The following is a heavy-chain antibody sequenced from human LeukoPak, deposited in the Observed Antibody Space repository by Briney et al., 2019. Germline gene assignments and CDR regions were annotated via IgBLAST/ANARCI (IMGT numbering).Heavy chain of an antibody. CDR2: INPNSGGT. CDR3: ARGAGVGVKFDY. V-gene: IGHV1-2*02. Sequence: GASVKVSCKASGYTFTGYYMHWVRQAPGQGLEWMGWINPNSGGTNYALKFQGRVTMTRDTSISTAYMELSRLRSDDTAVYYCARGAGVGVKFDYWGQGTLVTASS. CDR1: GYTFTGYY. J-gene: IGHJ4*02. D-gene: IGHD1-26*01.